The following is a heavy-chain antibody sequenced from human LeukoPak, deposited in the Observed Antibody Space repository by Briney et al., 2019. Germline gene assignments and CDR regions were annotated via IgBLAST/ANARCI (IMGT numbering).Heavy chain of an antibody. Sequence: PGGSLRLSCAASGFTFSSYAMHWVRQAPGKGLEWVAVISYDGSNKYYADSVKGRFTISRDNSKNTLYLQMNSLRAEDTAVYYCARDVAVDNYYGMDVWGQGTTVTVSS. D-gene: IGHD6-19*01. CDR1: GFTFSSYA. J-gene: IGHJ6*02. CDR2: ISYDGSNK. CDR3: ARDVAVDNYYGMDV. V-gene: IGHV3-30-3*01.